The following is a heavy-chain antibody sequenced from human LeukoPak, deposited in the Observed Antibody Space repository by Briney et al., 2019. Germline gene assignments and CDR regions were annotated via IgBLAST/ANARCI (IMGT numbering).Heavy chain of an antibody. CDR1: GGSISSYY. CDR3: ATYYDVLTGYYTFLY. V-gene: IGHV4-4*07. CDR2: IYTSGST. D-gene: IGHD3-9*01. J-gene: IGHJ4*02. Sequence: SETLSLTCTVSGGSISSYYWSWIRQPAGKGLEWIGRIYTSGSTNYNPSLKSRVTMSVDTSKNQFSLKLSSVTAADTAVYYCATYYDVLTGYYTFLYWGQGTLVTVSS.